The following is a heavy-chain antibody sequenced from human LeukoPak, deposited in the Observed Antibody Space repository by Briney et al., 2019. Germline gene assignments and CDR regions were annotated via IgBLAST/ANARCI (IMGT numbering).Heavy chain of an antibody. D-gene: IGHD3-16*02. Sequence: GGSLRLSCAASGFTFSSYSMNSVRQAPGKGLEWVSSISSSSSYIYYADSVKGRFTISRDNAKNSLYLQMNSLRAEDTAVYYCARDYDYVWGSYRYIYFDDWGQGTLVTVSS. CDR2: ISSSSSYI. V-gene: IGHV3-21*01. CDR3: ARDYDYVWGSYRYIYFDD. CDR1: GFTFSSYS. J-gene: IGHJ4*02.